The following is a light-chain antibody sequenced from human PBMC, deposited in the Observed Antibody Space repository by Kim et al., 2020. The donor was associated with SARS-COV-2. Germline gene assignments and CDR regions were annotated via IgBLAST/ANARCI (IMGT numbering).Light chain of an antibody. V-gene: IGLV3-19*01. CDR3: NSRDSSGNL. Sequence: SSELTQDPAVSVALGQTVRITCQGDSLRSYYASWYRQKPGQAPVLVIYGKNNRPSGIPDRFSGSSSGNTASLTIPGAQAEDEADYYCNSRDSSGNLFGGGTQLTVL. CDR1: SLRSYY. J-gene: IGLJ2*01. CDR2: GKN.